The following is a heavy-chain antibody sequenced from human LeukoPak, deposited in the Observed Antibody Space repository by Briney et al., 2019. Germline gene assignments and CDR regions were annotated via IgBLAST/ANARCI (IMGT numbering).Heavy chain of an antibody. J-gene: IGHJ4*02. V-gene: IGHV3-23*01. D-gene: IGHD3-10*01. Sequence: GGSLRLSCAASGFTFSNYWMHWVRQAPGKGLEWVSAISGSGGSTYYADSVKGRFTISRDNSKNTLYLQMNRLRAEDTAMYYCVKDRVDGSGSQFDYWGQGTLVTVSS. CDR1: GFTFSNYW. CDR2: ISGSGGST. CDR3: VKDRVDGSGSQFDY.